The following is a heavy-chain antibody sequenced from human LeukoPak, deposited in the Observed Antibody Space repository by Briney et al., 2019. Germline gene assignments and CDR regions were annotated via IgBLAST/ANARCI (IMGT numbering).Heavy chain of an antibody. J-gene: IGHJ6*03. V-gene: IGHV4-59*11. CDR3: ARAYYDSWRGPYYYYMDV. CDR2: VYYSGST. Sequence: PSETLSLTCTVSGGSISSHYWSWIREPPGKGLEWIGYVYYSGSTNYSPSLKGRVTISEDTSKNQFSLKLSSVTAADTAVYYCARAYYDSWRGPYYYYMDVWGKGTTVTVSS. CDR1: GGSISSHY. D-gene: IGHD3-3*01.